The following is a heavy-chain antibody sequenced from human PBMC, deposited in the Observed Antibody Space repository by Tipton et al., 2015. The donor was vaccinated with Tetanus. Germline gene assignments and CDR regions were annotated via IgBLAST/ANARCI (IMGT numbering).Heavy chain of an antibody. J-gene: IGHJ6*02. CDR1: SGSIDSYY. CDR3: ARLTGHSMDVVDYYYFGMDV. V-gene: IGHV4-59*01. CDR2: ISYSGSS. Sequence: TLSLTCTVSSGSIDSYYWSWIRQPPGKGLEWIGYISYSGSSEYNPSLKRRVTVSEDTSKSQFSLKLTSVSAADTAVYYCARLTGHSMDVVDYYYFGMDVWGQGTKVTVSS. D-gene: IGHD2-21*01.